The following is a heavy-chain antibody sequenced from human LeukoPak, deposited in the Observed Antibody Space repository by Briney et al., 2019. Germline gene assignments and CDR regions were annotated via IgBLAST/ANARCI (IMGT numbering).Heavy chain of an antibody. Sequence: GRSRRLSSAAARVPLSESSTYSIPQAPRTGLEWASSVTTKTTICYAGSVNGGFTISRDNAKTALYLQMNSLRAEDTAVYYCARDPAGYGDYVAWFDRWGQGTLVTVSS. CDR3: ARDPAGYGDYVAWFDR. J-gene: IGHJ5*02. CDR2: VTTKTTI. D-gene: IGHD4-17*01. CDR1: RVPLSESS. V-gene: IGHV3-69-1*01.